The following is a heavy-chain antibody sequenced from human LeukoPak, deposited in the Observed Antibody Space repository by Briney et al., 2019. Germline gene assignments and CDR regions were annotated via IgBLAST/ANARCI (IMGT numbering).Heavy chain of an antibody. D-gene: IGHD6-6*01. V-gene: IGHV3-33*01. CDR1: GFTFRNHG. J-gene: IGHJ4*02. Sequence: GALRLSCAASGFTFRNHGMHGVRQAPGKGLEWVAILWYDGSNHYYSDSVQGPFSISRDNSKNTLDLKMHSLRDEDTAVYYCARDIGARRLDFWGQGTLVTVSS. CDR3: ARDIGARRLDF. CDR2: LWYDGSNH.